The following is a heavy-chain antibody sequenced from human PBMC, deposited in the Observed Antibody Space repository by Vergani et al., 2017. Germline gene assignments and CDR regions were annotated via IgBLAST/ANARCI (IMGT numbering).Heavy chain of an antibody. V-gene: IGHV3-30*03. CDR1: GFTSSYYG. CDR3: ATKSCGTSGCQIGYFRE. J-gene: IGHJ1*01. D-gene: IGHD1-1*01. CDR2: ILYDGTQK. Sequence: QVHLVESGGGVVQPGRSLRLYCVVSGFTSSYYGMHWVRQAPGKGLEWVAVILYDGTQKYYADSVKGRFTISRDNSKSTLYLQMNSLRTEDTAVYYCATKSCGTSGCQIGYFREWGQGTLVTVSS.